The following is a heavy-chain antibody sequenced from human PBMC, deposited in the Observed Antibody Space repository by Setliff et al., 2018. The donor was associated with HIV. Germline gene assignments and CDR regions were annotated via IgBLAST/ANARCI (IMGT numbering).Heavy chain of an antibody. V-gene: IGHV4-39*01. CDR2: IYYSGST. CDR1: GGSISSSSYY. CDR3: ARHRNLDRRGEAFDI. D-gene: IGHD3-10*01. J-gene: IGHJ3*02. Sequence: PSETLSLTCTVSGGSISSSSYYWGWIRQPPGKGLEWIGSIYYSGSTYYNPSLKGRVTISVDTSKNQFSLKLSSVTAADTAVYYCARHRNLDRRGEAFDIWGQGTMVTVSS.